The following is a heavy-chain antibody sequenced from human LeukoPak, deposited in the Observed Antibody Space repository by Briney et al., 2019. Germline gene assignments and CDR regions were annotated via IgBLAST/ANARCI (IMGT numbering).Heavy chain of an antibody. V-gene: IGHV1-69*04. D-gene: IGHD2-2*01. CDR2: IIPILGIA. J-gene: IGHJ6*02. Sequence: SVKVSCKASGYTFTNYGISWVRQAPGQGLEWMGRIIPILGIANYAQKFQGRVTITADKSTSTAYMELSSLRSEDTAVYYCARSARYCSGTSCYGLYYGMDVWGQGTTVTVSS. CDR1: GYTFTNYG. CDR3: ARSARYCSGTSCYGLYYGMDV.